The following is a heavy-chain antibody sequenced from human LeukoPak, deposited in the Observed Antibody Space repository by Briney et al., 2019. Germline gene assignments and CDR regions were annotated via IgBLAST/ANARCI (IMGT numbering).Heavy chain of an antibody. Sequence: PGGSLRLSCAASGFTFSSYAMSWVRQAPGRGLEWVSTITGGGLGTYYADSVKGRFIISRDNSRNTLYLQTNSLGAEDTAIYSCAKEHNYFYGADVWGQGTTVTVSS. CDR1: GFTFSSYA. CDR2: ITGGGLGT. V-gene: IGHV3-23*01. CDR3: AKEHNYFYGADV. J-gene: IGHJ6*02.